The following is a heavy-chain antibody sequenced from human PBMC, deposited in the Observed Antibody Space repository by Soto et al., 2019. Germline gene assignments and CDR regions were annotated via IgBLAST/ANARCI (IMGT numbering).Heavy chain of an antibody. CDR3: ARYCSGGGCSSKSLDY. D-gene: IGHD2-15*01. Sequence: PSETLSVTCTVSVGSSSGSFWTWVRQPPGRGLEWIGYIHSSGMTSYNPSLKSRVTISVDTSKNQFSLKLSSVTAADTAIYYCARYCSGGGCSSKSLDYWGQGALVTVSS. J-gene: IGHJ4*02. CDR2: IHSSGMT. V-gene: IGHV4-59*01. CDR1: VGSSSGSF.